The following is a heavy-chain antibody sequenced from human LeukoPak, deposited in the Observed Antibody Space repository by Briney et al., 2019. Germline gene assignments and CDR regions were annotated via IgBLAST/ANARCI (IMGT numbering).Heavy chain of an antibody. Sequence: SETLSLTCTVCGGSISSYYWSWIRQPPGKGLEWIGYIYYSGSTNYNPCLKSRVTISVDTSKNQFSLKLSSVTAADTAVYYCARCLSPDIGQLDWFDLWGQGTLVTVSS. CDR2: IYYSGST. J-gene: IGHJ5*02. V-gene: IGHV4-59*08. CDR3: ARCLSPDIGQLDWFDL. CDR1: GGSISSYY. D-gene: IGHD5-12*01.